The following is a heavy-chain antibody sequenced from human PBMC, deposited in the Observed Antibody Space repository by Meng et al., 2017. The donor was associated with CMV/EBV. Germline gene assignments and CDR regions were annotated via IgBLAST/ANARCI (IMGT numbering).Heavy chain of an antibody. D-gene: IGHD4-17*01. V-gene: IGHV3-74*01. CDR1: GFTFSSYW. Sequence: GESLKISCAASGFTFSSYWMHWVRQAPGKGLVWVSRINSDGSSTSYADSVKGRFTISRDNAKNTLYLQMNSLRAEDTAVYYCARDPEGPINFLYGDDAFDIWGQGTMVIVSS. J-gene: IGHJ3*02. CDR3: ARDPEGPINFLYGDDAFDI. CDR2: INSDGSST.